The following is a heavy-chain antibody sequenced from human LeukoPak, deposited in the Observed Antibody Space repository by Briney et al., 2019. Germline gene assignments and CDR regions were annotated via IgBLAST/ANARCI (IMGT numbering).Heavy chain of an antibody. CDR3: ARVGSGSYRDY. V-gene: IGHV4-61*02. J-gene: IGHJ4*02. Sequence: SETLSLTCTVSGRSISSGNYYWSWLRQPAGKGLEWIGRIYTSESTNYYPSLKSRVNISVDTSKNQFSLKLSSVTAADTAVYCCARVGSGSYRDYWGQGTLVTVSS. CDR2: IYTSEST. D-gene: IGHD3-10*01. CDR1: GRSISSGNYY.